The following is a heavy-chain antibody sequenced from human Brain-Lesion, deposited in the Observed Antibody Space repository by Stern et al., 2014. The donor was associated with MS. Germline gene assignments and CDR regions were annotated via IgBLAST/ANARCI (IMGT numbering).Heavy chain of an antibody. CDR3: ARFPASRPHVFDS. V-gene: IGHV4-4*02. CDR1: GGSISRSNW. J-gene: IGHJ4*02. D-gene: IGHD6-13*01. Sequence: VQLVESGPGLVKPSGTLSLTCAVSGGSISRSNWWSWVRQSPGKGLEWIGESDHSGSTIYNPSLKSRVTVSVEKSQNRFSLNLSSGTAADTAVYFCARFPASRPHVFDSWGQGTLVTVSS. CDR2: SDHSGST.